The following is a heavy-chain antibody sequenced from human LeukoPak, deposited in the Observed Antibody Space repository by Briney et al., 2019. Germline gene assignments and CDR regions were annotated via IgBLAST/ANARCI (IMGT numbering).Heavy chain of an antibody. J-gene: IGHJ4*02. CDR2: TRNKAKSYST. V-gene: IGHV3-72*01. Sequence: GGSLRLSCVASGFNVSDHYMDWVRQAPGKGLECLGRTRNKAKSYSTDYAASVKGRFSISRDDSENSLYLQMNSLKTEDTAVYYCARVVVTATRSLFDFDYWGQGSLVTVSS. D-gene: IGHD2-15*01. CDR3: ARVVVTATRSLFDFDY. CDR1: GFNVSDHY.